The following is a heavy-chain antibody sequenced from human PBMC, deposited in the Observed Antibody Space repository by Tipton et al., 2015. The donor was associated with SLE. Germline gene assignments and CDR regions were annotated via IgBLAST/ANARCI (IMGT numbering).Heavy chain of an antibody. V-gene: IGHV4-34*01. CDR3: ARDPTGTTPYAFDI. J-gene: IGHJ3*02. CDR1: GGSFSGYY. CDR2: INHSGST. Sequence: TLSLTCAVYGGSFSGYYWSWIRQPPGKGLEWIGEINHSGSTNYNPSLKSRVTISVDTSKNQFSLKLSSVTAADTAVYYCARDPTGTTPYAFDIWGQGTMVTVSS. D-gene: IGHD1-1*01.